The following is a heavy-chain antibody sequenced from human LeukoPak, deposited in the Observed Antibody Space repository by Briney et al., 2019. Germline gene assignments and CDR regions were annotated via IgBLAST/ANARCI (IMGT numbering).Heavy chain of an antibody. CDR1: GYTFIGYY. V-gene: IGHV1-2*06. J-gene: IGHJ4*02. D-gene: IGHD3-16*01. CDR2: INPNSGGT. Sequence: ASVKVSCKASGYTFIGYYMHWARQAPGQGLEWMGRINPNSGGTDYAQKFQGRVTMTRDSSISIAYLEFSSLRSDDTAVYYCARDCSMTTLDYWGQGTLVTVSS. CDR3: ARDCSMTTLDY.